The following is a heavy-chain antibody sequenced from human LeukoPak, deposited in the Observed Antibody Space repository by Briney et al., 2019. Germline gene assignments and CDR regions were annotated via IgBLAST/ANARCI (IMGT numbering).Heavy chain of an antibody. D-gene: IGHD2-15*01. CDR2: ISGSGGST. V-gene: IGHV3-23*01. J-gene: IGHJ3*02. Sequence: GGSLGLSCAASGFTFSSYSMNWVRQAPGKGLEWVSAISGSGGSTYYADSVKGRFTISRDNSKNTLYLQMNSLRAEDTAVYYCAKPRARDCSGGSCSHDAFDIWGQGTMVTVSS. CDR3: AKPRARDCSGGSCSHDAFDI. CDR1: GFTFSSYS.